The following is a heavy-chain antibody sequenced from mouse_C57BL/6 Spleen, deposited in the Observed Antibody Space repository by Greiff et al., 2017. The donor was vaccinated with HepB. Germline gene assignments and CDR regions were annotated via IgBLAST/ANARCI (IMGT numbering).Heavy chain of an antibody. CDR3: ARWDYYYGSSPFDY. D-gene: IGHD1-1*01. CDR2: IGPGSGST. J-gene: IGHJ2*01. Sequence: VKLMESGAELVKPGASVKISCKASGYTFTDYYINWVTQRPGQGLEWIGKIGPGSGSTYYNEKFKGKATLTADKSSRTAYMQLSSLTSEDSSVYLCARWDYYYGSSPFDYWGQGTTLTVSS. CDR1: GYTFTDYY. V-gene: IGHV1-77*01.